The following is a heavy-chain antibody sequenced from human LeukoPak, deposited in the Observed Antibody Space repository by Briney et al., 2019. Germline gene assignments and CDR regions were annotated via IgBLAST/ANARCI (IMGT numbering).Heavy chain of an antibody. CDR1: GFTFRNYD. CDR3: AKEGDYGDYFDF. V-gene: IGHV3-13*04. J-gene: IGHJ4*02. CDR2: IGKAGDT. Sequence: QPGGSLRLSCAASGFTFRNYDMHWVRQATGRGPEWVAAIGKAGDTYYPGSVQGRFTISRENAKNSLYLQMSSLRAGDTAVYYCAKEGDYGDYFDFWGQGNLITVPS. D-gene: IGHD4-17*01.